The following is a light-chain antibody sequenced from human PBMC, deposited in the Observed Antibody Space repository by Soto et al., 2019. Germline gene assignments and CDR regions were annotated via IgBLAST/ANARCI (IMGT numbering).Light chain of an antibody. V-gene: IGKV1-5*01. CDR1: QSISSW. Sequence: DIQMTQSPSTLSASVGDRVTITCRPSQSISSWLAWYQQKPGKAPKLLIYDASRLESAVPSRFSGSGSGTEFTLTISSLQPDDFATYYCQQHNSYSYTFGQGTKVDIK. J-gene: IGKJ2*01. CDR2: DAS. CDR3: QQHNSYSYT.